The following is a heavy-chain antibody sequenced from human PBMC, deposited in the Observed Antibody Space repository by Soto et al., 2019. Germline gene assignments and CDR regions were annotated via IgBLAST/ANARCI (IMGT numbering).Heavy chain of an antibody. V-gene: IGHV3-23*01. Sequence: GGSLRLSCAASGFTFSSYAMSWVRQAPGKGLEWVSAISGGGGSTYYADSVKGRLHISRDNSKNTLYQQMTSLRAEDTAVYYGAKQVSQQLVLDYIDYWGQGTLVTVSS. CDR3: AKQVSQQLVLDYIDY. J-gene: IGHJ4*02. CDR1: GFTFSSYA. D-gene: IGHD6-13*01. CDR2: ISGGGGST.